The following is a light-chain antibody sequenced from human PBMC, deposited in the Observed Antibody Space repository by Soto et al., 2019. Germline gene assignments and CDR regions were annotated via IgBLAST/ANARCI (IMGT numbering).Light chain of an antibody. CDR1: RSNIGSNY. J-gene: IGLJ2*01. Sequence: QSVLTQPPSASGTPGQRVTFSCSGGRSNIGSNYVFWYQQFPGTAPKLLIYRNNQRPSGVPDRFSGSKSGTSASLGISGLRSEDDADYYCTSWDDSLYHVVFGGGTKLTVL. CDR2: RNN. CDR3: TSWDDSLYHVV. V-gene: IGLV1-47*01.